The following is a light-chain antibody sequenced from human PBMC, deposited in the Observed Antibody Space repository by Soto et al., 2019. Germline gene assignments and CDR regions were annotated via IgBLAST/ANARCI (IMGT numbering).Light chain of an antibody. CDR1: QDISNY. J-gene: IGKJ4*01. CDR3: QQYDNLPRT. V-gene: IGKV1-33*01. Sequence: DIQMTQSPSSLFASVGGRFTITCQASQDISNYLNWYQQKPGKAPKLLIYDASNLKTGVPSRISGSGSGTDFTFTSSSLQPEDIATYYCQQYDNLPRTFGGGTKVEIK. CDR2: DAS.